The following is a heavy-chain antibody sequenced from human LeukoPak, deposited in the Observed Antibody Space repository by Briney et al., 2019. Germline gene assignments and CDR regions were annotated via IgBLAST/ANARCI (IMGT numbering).Heavy chain of an antibody. J-gene: IGHJ6*03. D-gene: IGHD1-26*01. CDR1: GYSLSSGYY. CDR2: IYHSGST. V-gene: IGHV4-38-2*02. CDR3: ARATSGSHHYYYYYYMDV. Sequence: SETLSLTCTVSGYSLSSGYYWGWIRQPPGKGLEWIGSIYHSGSTYYNPSLKSRVTISVDTSKNQFSLKLSSVTAADTAVYYCARATSGSHHYYYYYYMDVWGKGTTVTVSS.